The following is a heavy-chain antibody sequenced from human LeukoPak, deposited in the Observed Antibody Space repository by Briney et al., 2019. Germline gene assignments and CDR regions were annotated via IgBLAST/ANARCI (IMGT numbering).Heavy chain of an antibody. CDR2: INPSGGST. CDR3: ARDRSGGSSDVVDAFDI. CDR1: GYTFTSYY. J-gene: IGHJ3*02. D-gene: IGHD6-13*01. Sequence: ASVKVSCTASGYTFTSYYMHWVRQAPGQGLEWMGIINPSGGSTSYAQKFQGRVTMTRDTSTSTVYMELSSLRSEGTAVYYCARDRSGGSSDVVDAFDIWGQGTMVTVSS. V-gene: IGHV1-46*01.